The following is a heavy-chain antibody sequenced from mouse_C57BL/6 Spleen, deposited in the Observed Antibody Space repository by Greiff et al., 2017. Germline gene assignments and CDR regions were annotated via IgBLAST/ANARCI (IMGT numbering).Heavy chain of an antibody. Sequence: VQVVESGAELARPGASVKLSCKASGYTFTSYGISWVKQRTGQGLEWIGEIYPRSGNSYYNEKFKGKATLTADKSSSTAYMELRSLTSEDSALYFCARLEDYDDGYWGQGTLVTVSA. V-gene: IGHV1-81*01. CDR2: IYPRSGNS. CDR3: ARLEDYDDGY. J-gene: IGHJ3*01. D-gene: IGHD2-4*01. CDR1: GYTFTSYG.